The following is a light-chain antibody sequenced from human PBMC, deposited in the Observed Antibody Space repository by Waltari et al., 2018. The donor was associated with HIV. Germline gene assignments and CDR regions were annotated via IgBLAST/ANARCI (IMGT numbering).Light chain of an antibody. V-gene: IGLV1-47*01. Sequence: QSVLTQPPSASGTPVQRVTISCSGSRSTIGGNYGFWYQQHPGTAPQLRIYRNYQRPSGVPDRFSGSKSGTSASLAISGLRSEDEADYYCATWNDSLSGYVFGTGTKVTV. CDR2: RNY. CDR1: RSTIGGNY. CDR3: ATWNDSLSGYV. J-gene: IGLJ1*01.